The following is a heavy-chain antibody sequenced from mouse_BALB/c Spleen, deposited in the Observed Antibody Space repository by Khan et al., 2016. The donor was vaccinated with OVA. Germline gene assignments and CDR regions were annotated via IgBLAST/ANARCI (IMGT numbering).Heavy chain of an antibody. J-gene: IGHJ3*01. CDR2: INPSNGYT. D-gene: IGHD2-12*01. Sequence: VQLQQSGAELARPGASVKMSCKASGYTFTSYTIHWIKMRPGQGLEWIGYINPSNGYTNYNQKFKDKATLTADKSSTTAYMQLSSMTSDDSAVYNGIVDGASYSYAGWFTYWGLGTLVTVSA. CDR3: IVDGASYSYAGWFTY. V-gene: IGHV1-4*01. CDR1: GYTFTSYT.